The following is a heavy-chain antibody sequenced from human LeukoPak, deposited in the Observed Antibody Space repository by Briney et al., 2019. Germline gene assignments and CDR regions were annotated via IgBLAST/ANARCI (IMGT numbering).Heavy chain of an antibody. J-gene: IGHJ4*02. V-gene: IGHV3-23*01. D-gene: IGHD2-2*02. CDR3: ARAAAATPYFDY. CDR1: GFTFSSYA. CDR2: ISGSGGST. Sequence: GGSLRLSCAASGFTFSSYAMSWVRQAPGKGLEWVSAISGSGGSTYYADSAKGRFTISRDNSKNTLYLQMNSLRAEDTAVYYCARAAAATPYFDYWGQGTLVTVSS.